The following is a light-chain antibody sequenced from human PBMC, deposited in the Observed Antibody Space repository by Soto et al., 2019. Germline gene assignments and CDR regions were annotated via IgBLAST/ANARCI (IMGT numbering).Light chain of an antibody. CDR1: RSVDSH. V-gene: IGKV3-11*01. CDR2: EAS. J-gene: IGKJ4*01. Sequence: EVVLTQSPATLSLSPGETATLSCRASRSVDSHLAWYQHKPGQAPRLLILEASTRATGVPARFSGSGSGTHFTLTITSLQPEDFAVYYCQQRGNWPPLTFGGGTKVEI. CDR3: QQRGNWPPLT.